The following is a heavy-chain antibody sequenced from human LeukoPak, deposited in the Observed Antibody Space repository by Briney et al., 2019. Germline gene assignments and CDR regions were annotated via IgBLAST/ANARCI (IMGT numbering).Heavy chain of an antibody. Sequence: GGSLRLSCAASGFTFSSYSMNWVRQAPGKGLEWVSSISSSSNYIYYADSVKGRFTISRDNAKNSLYLQMNSLRAEDTAVYYCAGAYYDILTGYSSFGYWGQGTLVTVSS. J-gene: IGHJ4*02. V-gene: IGHV3-21*01. CDR2: ISSSSNYI. CDR1: GFTFSSYS. D-gene: IGHD3-9*01. CDR3: AGAYYDILTGYSSFGY.